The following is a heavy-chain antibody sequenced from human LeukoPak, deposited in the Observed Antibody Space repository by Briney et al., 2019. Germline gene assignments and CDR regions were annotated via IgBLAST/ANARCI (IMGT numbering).Heavy chain of an antibody. V-gene: IGHV4-38-2*02. J-gene: IGHJ6*03. Sequence: SETLSLTCTVSGYSISSGHYWAWIRQSPETGLECIATMFHSGSNYYNPSLKSRITISVDTAKNQFSLKLSSVTAADTAVYYCARGYCSGGSCYSYYYYNYMDVWGKGTTVTVSS. CDR1: GYSISSGHY. CDR2: MFHSGSN. CDR3: ARGYCSGGSCYSYYYYNYMDV. D-gene: IGHD2-15*01.